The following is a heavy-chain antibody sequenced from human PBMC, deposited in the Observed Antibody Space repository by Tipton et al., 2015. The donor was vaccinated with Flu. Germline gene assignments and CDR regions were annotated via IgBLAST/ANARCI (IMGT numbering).Heavy chain of an antibody. J-gene: IGHJ3*02. CDR3: ARSRTTYYYDSSGYYYKSTGAFDI. CDR2: IIPIFGTA. Sequence: QLVQSGPEVKKPGSSVKVSCKASGGTFSRYAISWVRQAPGQGLEWMGGIIPIFGTANYAQKFQGRVTITADKSTSTAYMELSSLRSEDTAVYYCARSRTTYYYDSSGYYYKSTGAFDIWGQGTMVTVSS. V-gene: IGHV1-69*06. CDR1: GGTFSRYA. D-gene: IGHD3-22*01.